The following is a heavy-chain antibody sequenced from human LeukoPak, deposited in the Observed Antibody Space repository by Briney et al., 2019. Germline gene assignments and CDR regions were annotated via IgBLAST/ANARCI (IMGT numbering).Heavy chain of an antibody. V-gene: IGHV4-59*08. CDR3: ARHEVGYCSGGSCPYYFDY. CDR2: IYYSGNT. CDR1: GGSISSYY. Sequence: PSETLSLTCTVSGGSISSYYWSWIRQPPRKGLEWIGYIYYSGNTRYNPSLMSRVTISVDTSKNHFSLKLTSVTAADTAVYYCARHEVGYCSGGSCPYYFDYWGQGTLVTVSS. J-gene: IGHJ4*02. D-gene: IGHD2-15*01.